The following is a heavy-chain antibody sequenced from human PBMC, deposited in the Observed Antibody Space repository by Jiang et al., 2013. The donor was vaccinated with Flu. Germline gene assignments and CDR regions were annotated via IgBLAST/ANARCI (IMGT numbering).Heavy chain of an antibody. Sequence: VKPSETLSLTCTVSGGSISSYYWSWIRQPPGKGLEWIGYIYYSGSTNYNPSLKSRVTMSVDTSKNEFSLRLTSVTAADAAVYYCARVRPHYYDSSAYSPYDSSDIWGQGTMVTVSS. CDR2: IYYSGST. J-gene: IGHJ3*02. D-gene: IGHD3-22*01. V-gene: IGHV4-59*01. CDR3: ARVRPHYYDSSAYSPYDSSDI. CDR1: GGSISSYY.